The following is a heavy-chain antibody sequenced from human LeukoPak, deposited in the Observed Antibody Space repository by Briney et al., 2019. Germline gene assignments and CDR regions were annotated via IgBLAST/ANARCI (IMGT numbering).Heavy chain of an antibody. CDR1: GGSFSGYY. CDR3: ARASVAFEY. D-gene: IGHD5/OR15-5a*01. J-gene: IGHJ4*02. V-gene: IGHV4-34*01. Sequence: NPSETLSLTCAVYGGSFSGYYWSWIRQPPGKGLEWIGEINHSGSTNYNPSLKSRVTISVDTSKNQFSLKLSSVTAADTAVYYCARASVAFEYWGQGTLVTVSS. CDR2: INHSGST.